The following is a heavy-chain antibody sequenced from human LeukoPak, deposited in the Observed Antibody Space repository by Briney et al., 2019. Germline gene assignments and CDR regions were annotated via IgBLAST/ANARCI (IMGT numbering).Heavy chain of an antibody. CDR2: IIPIFGTA. V-gene: IGHV1-69*13. D-gene: IGHD2-2*01. Sequence: ASVKVSCKASGGTFSSYAISWVRQAPGQGPEWMGGIIPIFGTANYAQKFQGRVTITADESTSTAYMELSSLRSEDTAVYYCARESKRYCSSTSCNDYWGQGTLVTVSS. CDR3: ARESKRYCSSTSCNDY. CDR1: GGTFSSYA. J-gene: IGHJ4*02.